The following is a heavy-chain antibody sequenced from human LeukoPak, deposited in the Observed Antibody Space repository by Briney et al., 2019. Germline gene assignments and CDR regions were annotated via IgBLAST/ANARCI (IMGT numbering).Heavy chain of an antibody. CDR2: MNPNSGNT. CDR3: ARGARIAAAGNYYYYYGMDV. V-gene: IGHV1-8*01. D-gene: IGHD6-13*01. Sequence: ASVKVSCKASGYTFTSYDINWLRQATGQGLEWMGWMNPNSGNTGYAQKFQGRVTMTRNTSISTAYMELSSLRSEDTAVYYCARGARIAAAGNYYYYYGMDVWGQGTTVTVSS. CDR1: GYTFTSYD. J-gene: IGHJ6*02.